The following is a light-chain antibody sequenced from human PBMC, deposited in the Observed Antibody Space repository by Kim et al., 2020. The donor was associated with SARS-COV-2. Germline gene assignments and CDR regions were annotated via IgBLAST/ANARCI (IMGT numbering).Light chain of an antibody. CDR3: ATWDSSLSAML. CDR2: DNN. J-gene: IGLJ2*01. V-gene: IGLV1-51*01. Sequence: QKVTIPCSGSNPNIGNNYVSWYQQLPGTAPNLLIYDNNKRPSGIPDRFSGSKSGTSATLGITGLQTGDEADYYCATWDSSLSAMLFGGGTQLTVL. CDR1: NPNIGNNY.